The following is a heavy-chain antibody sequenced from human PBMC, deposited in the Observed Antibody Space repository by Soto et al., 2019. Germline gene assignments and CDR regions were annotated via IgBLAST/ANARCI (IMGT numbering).Heavy chain of an antibody. CDR2: TYYRSEWYN. J-gene: IGHJ5*02. CDR1: GDSVSSNSAA. Sequence: PSQTLSLTCAIAGDSVSSNSAAWNWIRQSPSRGLEWLGRTYYRSEWYNDYAVSVKSRITINPDTSKNQFSLQLSSVTPEDTAVYYCARTAGGVFVGGSGTFEPWGQGTLGTVSS. D-gene: IGHD3-10*01. CDR3: ARTAGGVFVGGSGTFEP. V-gene: IGHV6-1*01.